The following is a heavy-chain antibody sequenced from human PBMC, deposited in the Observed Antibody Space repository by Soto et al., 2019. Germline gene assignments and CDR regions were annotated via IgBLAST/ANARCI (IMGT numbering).Heavy chain of an antibody. Sequence: ASVKVSCKASGYTLTSYGISWVRQAPGQGLEWMGWISAYNGNTNYAQKLQGRVTMTTDTSTSTAYMELRSSVTAADTAVYYCARAPETPPIVRVVVPYFFDSWGQGTLVTVSS. D-gene: IGHD3-16*02. CDR2: ISAYNGNT. J-gene: IGHJ4*02. CDR1: GYTLTSYG. CDR3: ARAPETPPIVRVVVPYFFDS. V-gene: IGHV1-18*01.